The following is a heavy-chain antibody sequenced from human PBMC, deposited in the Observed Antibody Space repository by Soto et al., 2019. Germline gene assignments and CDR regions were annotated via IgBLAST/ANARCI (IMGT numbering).Heavy chain of an antibody. CDR1: GASIRSYH. V-gene: IGHV4-4*07. CDR3: AKDVSSRRWFDP. Sequence: QVQLQESGPGLVKPSETLSLTCAVSGASIRSYHWSWIRQPAGKGLEWIGRMQHTGNTNYNPSLKCRVTMSVDTFKNQISLKMTSVTAADTAVYFCAKDVSSRRWFDPWGQGILVIVSS. CDR2: MQHTGNT. J-gene: IGHJ5*02. D-gene: IGHD3-16*01.